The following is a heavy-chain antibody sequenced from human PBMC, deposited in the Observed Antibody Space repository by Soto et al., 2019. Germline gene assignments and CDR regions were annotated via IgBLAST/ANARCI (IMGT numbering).Heavy chain of an antibody. J-gene: IGHJ4*02. V-gene: IGHV4-4*02. CDR2: IYHSGGT. CDR1: GASVTSSHW. CDR3: ARMKPPTRGAPLEYYFAY. D-gene: IGHD3-3*01. Sequence: SETLSLTCTVSGASVTSSHWWTWFRQSPGKGLEWIGEIYHSGGTSYNPALQSRVAFSVDASKNQVSLHVTSMTAADTAVYYCARMKPPTRGAPLEYYFAYWGRGTPVTVSS.